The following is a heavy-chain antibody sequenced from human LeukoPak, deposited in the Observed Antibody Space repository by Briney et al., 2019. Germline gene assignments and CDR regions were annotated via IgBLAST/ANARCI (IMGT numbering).Heavy chain of an antibody. V-gene: IGHV3-74*01. CDR2: ICPDGTVT. Sequence: GGSLRLSCAASGFTFSTYCMHWVRQAPGKGPMRVSRICPDGTVTNYADSVKARFIISRDNARNTVYLQMNSLRVEDTAVYYCVRDFRSADYWGQGTLVTVSS. J-gene: IGHJ4*02. CDR3: VRDFRSADY. CDR1: GFTFSTYC.